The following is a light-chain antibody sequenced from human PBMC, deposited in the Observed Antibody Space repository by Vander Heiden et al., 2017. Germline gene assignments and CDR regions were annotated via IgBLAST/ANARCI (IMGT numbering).Light chain of an antibody. V-gene: IGKV4-1*01. CDR3: EQHSTKT. CDR1: QSVLSSFNSKNH. J-gene: IGKJ1*01. Sequence: DIVLTQYPDSLAVSLGERATITCKSSQSVLSSFNSKNHLAWFRQKPRQPPELLIYWASTRESGVPDRFSGSGSGTDFTLTISNMQAEDVAVYYCEQHSTKTFGQGTKVEIK. CDR2: WAS.